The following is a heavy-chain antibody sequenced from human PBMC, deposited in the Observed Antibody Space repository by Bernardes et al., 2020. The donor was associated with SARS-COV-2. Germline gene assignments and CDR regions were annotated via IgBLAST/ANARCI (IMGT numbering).Heavy chain of an antibody. J-gene: IGHJ4*02. CDR3: ARDSRWSGDRLDY. CDR2: IYTSGST. CDR1: GGSISSGSYY. Sequence: SETLSLTCTVSGGSISSGSYYWSWIRQPAGKGLEWIGRIYTSGSTNYNPSLKSRVTISVDTSKNQFSLKLSSVTAADTAVYYCARDSRWSGDRLDYWGQGTLVTVSS. D-gene: IGHD3-3*01. V-gene: IGHV4-61*02.